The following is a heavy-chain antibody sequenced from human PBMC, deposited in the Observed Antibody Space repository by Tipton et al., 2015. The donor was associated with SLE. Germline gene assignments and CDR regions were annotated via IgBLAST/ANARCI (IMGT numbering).Heavy chain of an antibody. CDR2: VDDSENT. D-gene: IGHD3-9*01. CDR1: GGSLSTSSYY. V-gene: IGHV4-39*07. J-gene: IGHJ4*02. Sequence: TLSLTCTVSGGSLSTSSYYWGRLRQPPGKGLEWVGTVDDSENTYYNPSLKSRITISVDTSKNQFSLKLSSVTAADTAGYYCARTPRECDMLTSYYLPPGYSGQGPRGTVS. CDR3: ARTPRECDMLTSYYLPPGY.